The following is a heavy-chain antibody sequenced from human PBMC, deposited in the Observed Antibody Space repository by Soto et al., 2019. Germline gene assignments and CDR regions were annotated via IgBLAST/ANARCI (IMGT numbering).Heavy chain of an antibody. Sequence: EVQLLESGGGWVKPGGSLRLSCVVSGLSFDTYAMSWVRQAPGKGLEWVLVISGSGGNIWYADSVKDRFTISRDNSKNTLYLQMSSLRVEDTAVYYCARDGGPVVITFDFWGQGTLVTVSS. CDR1: GLSFDTYA. CDR2: ISGSGGNI. D-gene: IGHD3-22*01. CDR3: ARDGGPVVITFDF. V-gene: IGHV3-23*01. J-gene: IGHJ4*02.